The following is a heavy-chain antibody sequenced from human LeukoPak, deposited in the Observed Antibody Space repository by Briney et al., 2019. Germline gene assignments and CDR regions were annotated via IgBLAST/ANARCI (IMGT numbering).Heavy chain of an antibody. D-gene: IGHD2-21*01. J-gene: IGHJ4*02. V-gene: IGHV3-7*05. Sequence: GGSLRLSCVVSGFTFSSYWMSWVRQAPGKGLEWVANIKRDGGEKYYVDSVKGRFIISRDNAKKSLYLQMNSLRAEDTAVYYCAREGHSGDYFDYWGQGTLVTVSS. CDR3: AREGHSGDYFDY. CDR1: GFTFSSYW. CDR2: IKRDGGEK.